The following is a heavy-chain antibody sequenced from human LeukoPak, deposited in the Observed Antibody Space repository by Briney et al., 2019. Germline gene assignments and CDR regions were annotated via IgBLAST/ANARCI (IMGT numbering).Heavy chain of an antibody. CDR2: IRNKIDGWTT. V-gene: IGHV3-15*01. CDR3: TTMGFAYCSSSSCLGY. D-gene: IGHD2-2*01. J-gene: IGHJ4*02. Sequence: GGSLRLSCAASGFTFNNAWMSWVRQAPGRELEWVGRIRNKIDGWTTDYAAPVKGRFTISRDDSKNTLYLQMNSLKTEDTAIYYCTTMGFAYCSSSSCLGYWGQGTLVTVSS. CDR1: GFTFNNAW.